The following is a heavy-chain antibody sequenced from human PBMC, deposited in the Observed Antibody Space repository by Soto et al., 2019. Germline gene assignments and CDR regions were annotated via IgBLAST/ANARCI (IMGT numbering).Heavy chain of an antibody. CDR2: ISGSGGST. CDR3: AKDGVRFVVVPAVHFDY. J-gene: IGHJ4*02. V-gene: IGHV3-23*01. Sequence: GGSLRLSCAASGFTFSSYAMSWVRQAPGKGLEWVSAISGSGGSTYYADSVKGRFTISRDNSKNTLYLQMNSLRAEDTAVYYCAKDGVRFVVVPAVHFDYWGQGTLVTVSS. D-gene: IGHD2-2*01. CDR1: GFTFSSYA.